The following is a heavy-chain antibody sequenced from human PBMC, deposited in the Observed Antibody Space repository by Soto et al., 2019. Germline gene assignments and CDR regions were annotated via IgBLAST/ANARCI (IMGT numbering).Heavy chain of an antibody. CDR2: IYHSGST. CDR1: GGSISSGGYS. Sequence: QLQLQESGSGLVKPSQTLSLTCAVSGGSISSGGYSWSWIRLPPGKGLEWIGYIYHSGSTYYNPSLKSRDTISVDRTENQSSLTLSSVTAADPGVYYCARGPDYGVKGTLVTVSS. V-gene: IGHV4-30-2*01. CDR3: ARGPDY. J-gene: IGHJ4*02.